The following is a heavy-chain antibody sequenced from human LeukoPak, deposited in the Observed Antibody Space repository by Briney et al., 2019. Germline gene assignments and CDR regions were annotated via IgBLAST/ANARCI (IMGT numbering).Heavy chain of an antibody. D-gene: IGHD6-13*01. CDR3: ARGRRYSSSWAKNWFDP. CDR2: INHSGST. V-gene: IGHV4-34*01. J-gene: IGHJ5*02. Sequence: PSETLSLTCAVYGESFSGYYWSWIRQPPGKGLEWIGEINHSGSTNYNPSLKSRVTISVDTSKNQFSLKLSSVTAADTAVYYCARGRRYSSSWAKNWFDPWGQGTLVTVSS. CDR1: GESFSGYY.